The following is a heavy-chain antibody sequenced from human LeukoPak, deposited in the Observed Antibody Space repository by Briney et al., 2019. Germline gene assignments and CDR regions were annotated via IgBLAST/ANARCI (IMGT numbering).Heavy chain of an antibody. J-gene: IGHJ5*02. CDR1: GYSFTSYW. CDR2: IYPGDSDT. CDR3: ARHDGSSGWSAGWFDP. D-gene: IGHD6-19*01. Sequence: GESLKISCKGSGYSFTSYWIGWVRQMPGKGLEWMGIIYPGDSDTRYSPSFQGQVTISADKSISTAYLQWSSLKASDTAMYYCARHDGSSGWSAGWFDPWGQGTLVTVSP. V-gene: IGHV5-51*01.